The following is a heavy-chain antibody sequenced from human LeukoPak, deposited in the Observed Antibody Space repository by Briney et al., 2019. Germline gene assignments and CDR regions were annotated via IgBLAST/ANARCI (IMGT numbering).Heavy chain of an antibody. V-gene: IGHV3-15*01. J-gene: IGHJ4*02. Sequence: GGSLRLSCAASGFTFSNAWMSWVRQAPGKGLEWVGRIKTKADGGTTDYAAPVKGRFTISRDDSKNTLFLQMNSLRAEDTAVYYCAGGPDYGDPGWGQGTLVTVSS. D-gene: IGHD4-17*01. CDR2: IKTKADGGTT. CDR3: AGGPDYGDPG. CDR1: GFTFSNAW.